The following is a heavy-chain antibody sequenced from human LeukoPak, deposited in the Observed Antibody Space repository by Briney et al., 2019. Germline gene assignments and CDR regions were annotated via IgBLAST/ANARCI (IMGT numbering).Heavy chain of an antibody. J-gene: IGHJ6*03. V-gene: IGHV4-59*01. CDR2: ISYSGST. D-gene: IGHD3-22*01. CDR1: GGSISSYY. CDR3: ARVIANSSGYRYYYNYYYMDV. Sequence: SETLSLTCTVSGGSISSYYWSWIRQPPGKRLEWIGYISYSGSTNYNPSLKSRVTISVDTSKNQFSLKLSSVTAADTAVYYCARVIANSSGYRYYYNYYYMDVWGKGTTVTVSS.